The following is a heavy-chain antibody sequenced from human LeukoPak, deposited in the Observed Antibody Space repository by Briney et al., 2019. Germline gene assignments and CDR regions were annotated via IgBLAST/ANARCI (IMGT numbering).Heavy chain of an antibody. CDR1: GFTFSDYY. CDR2: ISTSSNTI. D-gene: IGHD5-18*01. Sequence: PGGSLRLSCAASGFTFSDYYMSWIRQAPGKGLEWLAFISTSSNTIYYADSVRGRFTVSRDNAKNSLYLQVNSLRDEDTATYFCAGGAAHSYGYFSDNWGRGILVVVSS. CDR3: AGGAAHSYGYFSDN. J-gene: IGHJ4*02. V-gene: IGHV3-11*04.